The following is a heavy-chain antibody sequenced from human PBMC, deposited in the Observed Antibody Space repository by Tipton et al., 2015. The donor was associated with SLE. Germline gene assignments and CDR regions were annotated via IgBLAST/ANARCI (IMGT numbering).Heavy chain of an antibody. CDR1: GASIRSGNYH. D-gene: IGHD3-3*01. Sequence: LRLSCTVSGASIRSGNYHWTWIRQTAGKGLEWIGRISSTGSTNYNPPLTSRVTISLDTSKNQFSLDLSSVTAADTAVYYCATSTYDFWRGYYFDNWGQGTLVTVSS. CDR2: ISSTGST. CDR3: ATSTYDFWRGYYFDN. J-gene: IGHJ4*02. V-gene: IGHV4-61*02.